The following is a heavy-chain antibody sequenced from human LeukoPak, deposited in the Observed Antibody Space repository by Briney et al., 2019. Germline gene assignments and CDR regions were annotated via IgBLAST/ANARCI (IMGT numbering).Heavy chain of an antibody. V-gene: IGHV3-30*02. Sequence: QPGGPLRLSCAASGFTFSSYGMHWVRQAPGKGLEWVAFIRYDGSNKYYADSVKGRFTISRDNSKNTLYLQMNSLRAEDTAVYYCAKLPIRGSGWYAYYFDYWGQGTLVTVSS. CDR2: IRYDGSNK. J-gene: IGHJ4*02. D-gene: IGHD6-19*01. CDR3: AKLPIRGSGWYAYYFDY. CDR1: GFTFSSYG.